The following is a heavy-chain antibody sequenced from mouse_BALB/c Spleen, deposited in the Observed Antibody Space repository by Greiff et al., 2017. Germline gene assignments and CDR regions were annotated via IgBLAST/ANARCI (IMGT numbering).Heavy chain of an antibody. CDR2: ISHGGGST. Sequence: EVLLVESGGGLVQPGGSLKLSCAASGFTFSSYTMSWVRQTPEKRLEWVAYISHGGGSTYYPDTVKGRFTISRDNAKNTLYLQMSSLKSEDTAMYSCAGGRDYGWFAYWGQGTLVTVSA. J-gene: IGHJ3*01. CDR1: GFTFSSYT. D-gene: IGHD2-4*01. CDR3: AGGRDYGWFAY. V-gene: IGHV5-12-2*01.